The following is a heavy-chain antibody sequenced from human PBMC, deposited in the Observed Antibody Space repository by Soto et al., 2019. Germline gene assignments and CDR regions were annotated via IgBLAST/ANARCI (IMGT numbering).Heavy chain of an antibody. J-gene: IGHJ5*02. CDR3: AKSGGSGSYNWFDP. V-gene: IGHV3-23*01. Sequence: EVQLLESGGGLVQPGGSLRLSCAASGFTFSSYAMSWVRQAPGKGLEWVSAISGSGGSTYYADSVKGRFTISRDNSKNTLYLQMNSLGAEDTDVYYCAKSGGSGSYNWFDPWGQGTLVTVSP. CDR1: GFTFSSYA. CDR2: ISGSGGST. D-gene: IGHD3-10*01.